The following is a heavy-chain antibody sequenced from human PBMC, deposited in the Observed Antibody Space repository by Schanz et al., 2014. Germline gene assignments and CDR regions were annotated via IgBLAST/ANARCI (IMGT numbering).Heavy chain of an antibody. D-gene: IGHD3-10*01. V-gene: IGHV3-64D*06. CDR2: ITRSGGGT. J-gene: IGHJ6*02. Sequence: VQLVESGGGVVQPGGSLRLSCSASGFTFSSYAMHWVRQASGKGLEYVSAITRSGGGTYYSDSVKGRFTISRDNSKNTLYLQMSSLRHEDSAVYYCARDFDDRRGYGSGYCLGDCMDVWGQGTTVTVSS. CDR1: GFTFSSYA. CDR3: ARDFDDRRGYGSGYCLGDCMDV.